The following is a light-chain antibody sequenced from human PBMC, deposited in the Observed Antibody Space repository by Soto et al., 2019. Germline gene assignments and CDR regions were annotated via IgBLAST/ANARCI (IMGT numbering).Light chain of an antibody. V-gene: IGKV1-9*01. J-gene: IGKJ3*01. Sequence: IQLTQSPSSLSASVGDRVTITCRASQGITSSLAWYQQKPGKAPNLLIYGASTLPSGIPSRFSGSASGTDFTLTISSLQAEDFATYYCQQLNTFGPGTKVDLK. CDR2: GAS. CDR3: QQLNT. CDR1: QGITSS.